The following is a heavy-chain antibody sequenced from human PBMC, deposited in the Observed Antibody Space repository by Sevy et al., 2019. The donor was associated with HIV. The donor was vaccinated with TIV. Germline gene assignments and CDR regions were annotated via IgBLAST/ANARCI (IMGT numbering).Heavy chain of an antibody. J-gene: IGHJ4*02. V-gene: IGHV3-23*01. Sequence: GGSLRLSCAASGFTFSSYAMSWVRQAPGKGLEWVSAISGSGGSTYYPDSVKGRFTISRDNSKNTLYLQMNSLRAEDTAVYYCARLITMVRGVTAKQLDYWGQGTLVTVSS. D-gene: IGHD3-10*01. CDR2: ISGSGGST. CDR3: ARLITMVRGVTAKQLDY. CDR1: GFTFSSYA.